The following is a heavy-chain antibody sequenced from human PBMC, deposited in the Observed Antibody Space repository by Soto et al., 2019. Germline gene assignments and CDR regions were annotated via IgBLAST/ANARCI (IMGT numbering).Heavy chain of an antibody. CDR1: GDIFSSYG. CDR3: ARAGGHCSSTSCVDF. CDR2: IKPVFGSP. V-gene: IGHV1-69*01. D-gene: IGHD2-2*01. Sequence: QVQLVQSGAEVKKPGSSVKVSCKTSGDIFSSYGINWVRLAPGQGLEWMGGIKPVFGSPVYARKFEGRLTMTADESTSTAYMQLSSLKSEDTAVYYCARAGGHCSSTSCVDFWGQGTLITVSS. J-gene: IGHJ4*02.